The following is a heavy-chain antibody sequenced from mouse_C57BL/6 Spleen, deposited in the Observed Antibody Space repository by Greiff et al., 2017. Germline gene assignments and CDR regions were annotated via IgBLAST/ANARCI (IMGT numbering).Heavy chain of an antibody. CDR3: ARGSGNYMLAY. J-gene: IGHJ3*01. Sequence: QVQLQQPGAELVKPGASVKMSCKASGYTFTSYWITWVKQRPGQGLEWIGDIYPGSGSTNYNEKFKSKATLTVDTSSSTAYKQLSSLTYADSAVYYSARGSGNYMLAYWGQGTLVTVSA. V-gene: IGHV1-55*01. CDR1: GYTFTSYW. D-gene: IGHD2-1*01. CDR2: IYPGSGST.